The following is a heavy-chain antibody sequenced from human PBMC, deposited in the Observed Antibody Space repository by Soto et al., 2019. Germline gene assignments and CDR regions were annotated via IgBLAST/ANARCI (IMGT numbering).Heavy chain of an antibody. CDR3: ARGSGIVALPGELEDVKYDY. D-gene: IGHD1-1*01. CDR1: GQSFSGHS. Sequence: QVQLQQWGAGLVKPSETLSLSCAVYGQSFSGHSWAWIRQPPGKGLELIGEINESGSTYYNPSLKSRVNISTDTSKNQFSLKLSSVSAADTAAYFCARGSGIVALPGELEDVKYDYWGQGTLVNVSS. V-gene: IGHV4-34*01. CDR2: INESGST. J-gene: IGHJ4*02.